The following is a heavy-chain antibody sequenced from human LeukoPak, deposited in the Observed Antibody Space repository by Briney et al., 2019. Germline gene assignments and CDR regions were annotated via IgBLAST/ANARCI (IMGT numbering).Heavy chain of an antibody. D-gene: IGHD3-10*01. V-gene: IGHV1-69*13. CDR3: ASWPRQDWYGVRYYGMDV. J-gene: IGHJ6*02. Sequence: GASVKVSCKASGGTFTSYAISWVRQAPGQGLEWMGGIIPIFGTANYAQKFQGRVTITADESTSTAYMELSSLRSDDTAVYYCASWPRQDWYGVRYYGMDVWGQGTMVTVSS. CDR1: GGTFTSYA. CDR2: IIPIFGTA.